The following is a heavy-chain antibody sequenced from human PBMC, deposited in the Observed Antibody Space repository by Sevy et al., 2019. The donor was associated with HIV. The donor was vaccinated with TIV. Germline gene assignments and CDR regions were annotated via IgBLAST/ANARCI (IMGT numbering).Heavy chain of an antibody. CDR2: IIPILGIV. D-gene: IGHD3-22*01. V-gene: IGHV1-69*04. CDR3: ARHPYYYDSSGYFDAFDI. Sequence: ASVKVSCKASGGTLSSYAISWVRQAPGQGLEWMGRIIPILGIVNYAQKFQGRVTITADKSTSTAYMELSSLRSEDTAVYYGARHPYYYDSSGYFDAFDIWGQGTMVTVSS. J-gene: IGHJ3*02. CDR1: GGTLSSYA.